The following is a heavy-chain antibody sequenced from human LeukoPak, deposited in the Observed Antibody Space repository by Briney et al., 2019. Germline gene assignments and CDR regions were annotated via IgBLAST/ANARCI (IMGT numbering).Heavy chain of an antibody. Sequence: SETLSLTCTVSGGSISSYYWSWIRQPPGKGLEWIGYIYYSGSTNYNPSLKSRVTISVDTSKNQFSLKLSSVTAADTAVYYCATTYYDFWSGYYPFDIWGQGTVVTVSS. D-gene: IGHD3-3*01. CDR1: GGSISSYY. CDR3: ATTYYDFWSGYYPFDI. CDR2: IYYSGST. J-gene: IGHJ3*02. V-gene: IGHV4-59*01.